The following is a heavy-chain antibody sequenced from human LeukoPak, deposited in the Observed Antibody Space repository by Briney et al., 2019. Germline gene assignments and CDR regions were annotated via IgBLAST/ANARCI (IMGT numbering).Heavy chain of an antibody. J-gene: IGHJ4*02. CDR3: ARQVTTKFDY. D-gene: IGHD4-17*01. CDR1: GGSISSYY. Sequence: SETLSLTCTVSGGSISSYYWSWIRQPPGKGLEWIGYIYYSGSTNYNPSLKSRVTISVDTSKNQYSLKLSSVTAADTAVYYCARQVTTKFDYWGQGTLVTVSS. V-gene: IGHV4-59*08. CDR2: IYYSGST.